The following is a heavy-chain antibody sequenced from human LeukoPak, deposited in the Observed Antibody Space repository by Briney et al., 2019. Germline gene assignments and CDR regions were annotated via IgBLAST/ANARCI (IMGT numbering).Heavy chain of an antibody. J-gene: IGHJ4*02. CDR1: GYIFTNYG. CDR3: ARDPYHRDGYNIDY. D-gene: IGHD5-24*01. V-gene: IGHV1-46*01. Sequence: GASVKVSCKASGYIFTNYGISWVRQAPGQGLEWMGIINPSGGSTSYAQKFQGRVTMTRDTSTSTVYMELSSLRSEDTAVYYCARDPYHRDGYNIDYWGQGTLVTVSS. CDR2: INPSGGST.